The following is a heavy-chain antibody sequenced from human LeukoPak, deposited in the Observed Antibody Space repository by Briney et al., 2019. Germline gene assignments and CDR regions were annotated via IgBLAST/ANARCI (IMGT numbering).Heavy chain of an antibody. J-gene: IGHJ4*02. D-gene: IGHD1-26*01. CDR2: ISYDGSNK. Sequence: GGSLRPSCAASGFTFSSYAMHWVRQAPGKGLEWVAVISYDGSNKYYADSVKGRFTISRDNSKNTLYLQMNSLRAEDTAVYYCARDEWELPFDYWGQGTLVTVSS. V-gene: IGHV3-30*04. CDR1: GFTFSSYA. CDR3: ARDEWELPFDY.